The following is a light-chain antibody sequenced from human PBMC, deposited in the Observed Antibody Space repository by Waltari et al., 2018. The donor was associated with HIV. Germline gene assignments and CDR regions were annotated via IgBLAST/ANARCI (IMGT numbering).Light chain of an antibody. CDR1: SSDVGGYNY. J-gene: IGLJ3*02. CDR3: ESYTSTSVWV. CDR2: DVS. V-gene: IGLV2-14*03. Sequence: QSALTQPASVSGSPGQSITISCTGSSSDVGGYNYVSWYQQHPGKAPRLMNYDVSTRPSGVSERFSGSTSGDTASLTISGLQAEDEADYYCESYTSTSVWVFGGGTRLTVL.